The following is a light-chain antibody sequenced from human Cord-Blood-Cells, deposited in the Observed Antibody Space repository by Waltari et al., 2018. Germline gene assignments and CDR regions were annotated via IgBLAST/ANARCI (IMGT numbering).Light chain of an antibody. J-gene: IGKJ4*01. CDR1: QRFSSY. V-gene: IGKV3-11*01. CDR3: QQRSNWPLT. CDR2: DAS. Sequence: EIVLTQSPATLSLSPGERATLSCRASQRFSSYLAWYQREPGQAPRLIIYDASSRATGIPARFSGSWSGTDFTLTISSLEPEDFAVYYCQQRSNWPLTFGGGTKVEIK.